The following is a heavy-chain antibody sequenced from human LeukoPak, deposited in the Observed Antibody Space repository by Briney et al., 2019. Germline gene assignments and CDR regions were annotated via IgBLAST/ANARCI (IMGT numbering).Heavy chain of an antibody. J-gene: IGHJ4*02. Sequence: SETLSLTCTVSGASFNSDDQYWNSIRQSPGKGLEWIGSIHPSGMLYNNPSLESRVTMSRDTSKNQFSLNLNSVTAADTAVYFYSRGLDSRKLGYWGQGILVTVSS. CDR3: SRGLDSRKLGY. CDR2: IHPSGML. V-gene: IGHV4-31*03. CDR1: GASFNSDDQY. D-gene: IGHD3-22*01.